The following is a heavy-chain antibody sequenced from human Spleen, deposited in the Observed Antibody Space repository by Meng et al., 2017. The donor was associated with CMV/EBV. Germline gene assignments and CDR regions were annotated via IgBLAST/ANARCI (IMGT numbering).Heavy chain of an antibody. Sequence: QVQRGQSGAAVKKPGASAKVSCKASGYTFTSYGMSWLRQAPGQGLEWMGWISAYHGNTIYAQKVQGRVTMTTDASTNTAYLELIILRADDTAVYYCSRDQQLIPAEYFQHWGPGTLVTVSS. CDR1: GYTFTSYG. D-gene: IGHD6-13*01. J-gene: IGHJ1*01. CDR2: ISAYHGNT. V-gene: IGHV1-18*01. CDR3: SRDQQLIPAEYFQH.